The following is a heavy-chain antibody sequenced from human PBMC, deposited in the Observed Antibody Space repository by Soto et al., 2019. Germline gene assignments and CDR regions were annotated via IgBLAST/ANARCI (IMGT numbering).Heavy chain of an antibody. CDR3: ARDEQDSGSLDY. V-gene: IGHV3-33*01. J-gene: IGHJ4*02. D-gene: IGHD3-10*01. CDR1: GFTSSSYG. CDR2: IWNVASNK. Sequence: QVQLVESGGGVVQPGRSLRLSCAASGFTSSSYGMNWVRQAPRKRLEWVAVIWNVASNKYCGNSVRDRFTISRDNSKNTLYLQMNSLRAEDTAVYYCARDEQDSGSLDYWGQGTLVTVSS.